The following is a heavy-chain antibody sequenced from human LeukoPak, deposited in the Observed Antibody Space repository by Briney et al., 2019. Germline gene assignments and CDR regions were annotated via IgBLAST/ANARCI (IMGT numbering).Heavy chain of an antibody. CDR3: ARCRRGTGLIGGYYAFDI. CDR2: IIPIFGTA. V-gene: IGHV1-69*06. Sequence: ASVKVSCKASGGTFSSYAISWVRQAPGQGLEWMGGIIPIFGTANYAQKFQGRVTITADKSTSTAYMELSSLRSEDTAVYYCARCRRGTGLIGGYYAFDIWGQGTMVTVSS. CDR1: GGTFSSYA. D-gene: IGHD3-22*01. J-gene: IGHJ3*02.